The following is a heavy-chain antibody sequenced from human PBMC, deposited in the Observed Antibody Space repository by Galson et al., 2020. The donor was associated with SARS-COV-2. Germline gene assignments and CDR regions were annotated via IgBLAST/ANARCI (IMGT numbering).Heavy chain of an antibody. CDR1: GDSLTGYY. V-gene: IGHV1-2*02. CDR2: VATTNGDT. D-gene: IGHD3-16*01. CDR3: VRERGGSLYLDL. J-gene: IGHJ4*02. Sequence: ASVKVSCKAFGDSLTGYYIHWVRQAPGQGLECLGCVATTNGDTKYAQTFHERLTMTTDTGTNSAYMGLSSLMSDDTATYFCVRERGGSLYLDLWGKGTLVAVSS.